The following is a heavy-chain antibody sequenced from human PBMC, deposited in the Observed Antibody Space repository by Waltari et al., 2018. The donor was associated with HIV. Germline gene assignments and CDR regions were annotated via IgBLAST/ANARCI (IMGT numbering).Heavy chain of an antibody. V-gene: IGHV3-23*01. CDR2: MGGRGDIT. CDR1: GFTFSTYA. CDR3: AKAGSVYYYLFDY. Sequence: EVHLLESGGGLVQPGGSVRLSCAASGFTFSTYAMSWVRQAPGKGWEWVSGMGGRGDITYYADSGKGRFTISRDNSKNTLYLQMNSLRVEDTAFYYCAKAGSVYYYLFDYWGQGTLVTVSS. D-gene: IGHD3-3*01. J-gene: IGHJ4*02.